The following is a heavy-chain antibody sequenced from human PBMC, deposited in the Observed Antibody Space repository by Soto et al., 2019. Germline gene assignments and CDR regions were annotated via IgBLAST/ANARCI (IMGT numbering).Heavy chain of an antibody. D-gene: IGHD3-3*01. V-gene: IGHV3-48*03. Sequence: PGGSLRLSCAASGFTFSSYEMTWVRQAPGKGLEWVSYISSSGSTIYYADSVKGRFTISRDNAQNSLYLQMNSLRAEDTAVYYCARGGEGRITIFGVVILYFDYWGQGTLVTVSS. CDR3: ARGGEGRITIFGVVILYFDY. CDR1: GFTFSSYE. CDR2: ISSSGSTI. J-gene: IGHJ4*02.